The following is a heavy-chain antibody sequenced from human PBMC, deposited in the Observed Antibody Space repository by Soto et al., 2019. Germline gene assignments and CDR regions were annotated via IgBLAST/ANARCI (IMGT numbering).Heavy chain of an antibody. CDR2: IIPIFGTA. V-gene: IGHV1-69*13. J-gene: IGHJ6*02. CDR1: GGTFSSYA. CDR3: AREQRWLGDYYYGMDV. D-gene: IGHD4-17*01. Sequence: SVKVSCKASGGTFSSYAISWVRQAPGQGLEWMGGIIPIFGTANYAQKFQGRVTITADESTSTAYMELSSLRSEDTAVYYCAREQRWLGDYYYGMDVWGQGTTVTVSS.